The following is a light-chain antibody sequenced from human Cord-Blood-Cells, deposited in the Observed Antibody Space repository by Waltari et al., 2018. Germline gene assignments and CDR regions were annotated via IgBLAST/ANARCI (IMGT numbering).Light chain of an antibody. CDR2: KAY. V-gene: IGKV1-5*03. CDR1: QSISSW. CDR3: QQYNSYSVT. J-gene: IGKJ4*01. Sequence: DIQMTQSPSTLSASVGDRVTITCRASQSISSWLAWYQQKPGKAPKLLIYKAYSLESGVPSRCSGSGSGTEFTLTISSLQPDYFATYYCQQYNSYSVTFGGGTKVEIK.